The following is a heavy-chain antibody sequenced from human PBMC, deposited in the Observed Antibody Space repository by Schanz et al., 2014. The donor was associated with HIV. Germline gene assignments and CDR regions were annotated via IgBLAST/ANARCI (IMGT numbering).Heavy chain of an antibody. V-gene: IGHV1-2*02. CDR3: ARSRFQLQWFDS. J-gene: IGHJ5*01. CDR1: GYTFTASY. D-gene: IGHD2-2*01. Sequence: QVQLVQSGAEMKKPGASVRVSCKASGYTFTASYIHWVRQAPGQGPEWMGWIDPKIGGTQLAQKFQGRVTMTRDSSTNTAYLEVSSLRSDDTAVYYCARSRFQLQWFDSWGQGTLVTVSS. CDR2: IDPKIGGT.